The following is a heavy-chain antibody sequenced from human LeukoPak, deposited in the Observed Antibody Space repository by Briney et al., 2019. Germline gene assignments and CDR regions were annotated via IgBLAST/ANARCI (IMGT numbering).Heavy chain of an antibody. CDR3: ARDPRGYCSGGSCYSGYFDY. CDR1: GFTFISYG. Sequence: GSLRLSCAASGFTFISYGMHWVRQAPGKGLEWVAVIWCDGSNKYYADSVKGRFTISRDNSKNTLYLQMNSLRAEDTAVYYCARDPRGYCSGGSCYSGYFDYWGQGTLVTVSS. D-gene: IGHD2-15*01. CDR2: IWCDGSNK. J-gene: IGHJ4*02. V-gene: IGHV3-33*01.